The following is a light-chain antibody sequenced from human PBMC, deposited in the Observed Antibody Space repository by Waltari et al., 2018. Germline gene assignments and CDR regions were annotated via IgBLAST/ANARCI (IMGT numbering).Light chain of an antibody. CDR1: SSDVGTYNL. V-gene: IGLV2-23*02. CDR3: CSYAGSSTWV. CDR2: EVS. J-gene: IGLJ3*02. Sequence: QSALTQPASVSGSPGQSITISCTGTSSDVGTYNLVSWYQQHPGKAPKFMIYEVSKLPSGVSNRFSGSKSGNTASLTISGLQAEDEAAYYCCSYAGSSTWVFGGGTKLTVL.